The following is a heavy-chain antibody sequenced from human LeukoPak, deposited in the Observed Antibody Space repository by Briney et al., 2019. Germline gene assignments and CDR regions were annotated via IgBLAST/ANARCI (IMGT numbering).Heavy chain of an antibody. D-gene: IGHD2/OR15-2a*01. V-gene: IGHV4-34*01. Sequence: SETLSLTCAVYGGSLSGYFWSWIRQPPGKGLEWIAEVNHNGGTNNNPSLKSRVTISVDTSKNQFSLKLTSVTAADAAKYYCAKNFDVWGRGTLVTVSS. J-gene: IGHJ2*01. CDR1: GGSLSGYF. CDR2: VNHNGGT. CDR3: AKNFDV.